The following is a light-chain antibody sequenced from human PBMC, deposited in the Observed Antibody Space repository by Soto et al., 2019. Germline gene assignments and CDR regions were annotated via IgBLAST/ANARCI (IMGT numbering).Light chain of an antibody. CDR2: AAS. Sequence: DIQVTQSPSSLSASVGDRVTITCRASQGITNYLAWYQQRPGKVPKLLIYAASTLQSGVPSRFSGSGSGTDFTLTISSLQPEDVATYYCQKYNSAPWTLGQGTKVEIK. CDR1: QGITNY. CDR3: QKYNSAPWT. J-gene: IGKJ1*01. V-gene: IGKV1-27*01.